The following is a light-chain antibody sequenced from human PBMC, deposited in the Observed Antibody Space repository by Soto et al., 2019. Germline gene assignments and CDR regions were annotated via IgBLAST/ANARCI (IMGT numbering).Light chain of an antibody. CDR3: ASYASSVTYV. J-gene: IGLJ1*01. Sequence: QSVLTQPASVSGSPGQSITISCTGTSSDVGSYNYVSWYQHHPGKAPRLMIYASSNRPSGVSHRFSGSKSGNTASLTISGLQAEDEADYYCASYASSVTYVFGSGTKLTVL. CDR2: ASS. CDR1: SSDVGSYNY. V-gene: IGLV2-14*01.